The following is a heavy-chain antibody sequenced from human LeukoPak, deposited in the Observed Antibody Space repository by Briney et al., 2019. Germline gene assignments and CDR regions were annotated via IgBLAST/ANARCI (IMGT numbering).Heavy chain of an antibody. CDR3: ARSSLRFLEWLLSDYFDY. CDR1: GYTFTGYY. J-gene: IGHJ4*02. Sequence: ASVKVSCKASGYTFTGYYMHWVRQAPGQGLEWMGWINTNTGNPTYAQGFTGRFVFSLDTSVSTAYLQISSLKAEDTAVYYCARSSLRFLEWLLSDYFDYWGQGTLVTVSS. V-gene: IGHV7-4-1*02. CDR2: INTNTGNP. D-gene: IGHD3-3*01.